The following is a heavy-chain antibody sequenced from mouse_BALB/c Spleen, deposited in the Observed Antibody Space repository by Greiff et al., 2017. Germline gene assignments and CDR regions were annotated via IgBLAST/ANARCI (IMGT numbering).Heavy chain of an antibody. CDR2: ILPGSGST. J-gene: IGHJ4*01. CDR1: GYTFSSYW. D-gene: IGHD1-1*01. V-gene: IGHV1-9*01. Sequence: QVQLQQSGAELMKPGASVKISCKATGYTFSSYWIEWVKQRPGHGLEWIGEILPGSGSTNYNEKFKGKATFTADTSSNTAYMQLSSLTSEDSAVYYCARSKFYYYGSSYDYYAMDYGGQGTSVTVSA. CDR3: ARSKFYYYGSSYDYYAMDY.